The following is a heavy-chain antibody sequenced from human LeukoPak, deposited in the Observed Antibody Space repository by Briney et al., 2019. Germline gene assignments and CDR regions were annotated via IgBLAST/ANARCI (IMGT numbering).Heavy chain of an antibody. J-gene: IGHJ4*02. Sequence: PGGSLRLSCAASGFTFSTSRMTWVRQAPGKGLEWLANIEQDGSDKYYMDSVKGRFTISRDNAKNSLYLQMNSLRAEDTAVYYCAKDSGWFRFDYWGQGTLVTVSS. CDR2: IEQDGSDK. CDR1: GFTFSTSR. D-gene: IGHD6-13*01. CDR3: AKDSGWFRFDY. V-gene: IGHV3-7*03.